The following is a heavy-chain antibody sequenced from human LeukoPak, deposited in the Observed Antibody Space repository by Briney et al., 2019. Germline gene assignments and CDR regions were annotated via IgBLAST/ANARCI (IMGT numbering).Heavy chain of an antibody. J-gene: IGHJ4*02. V-gene: IGHV3-33*01. D-gene: IGHD3-16*01. CDR1: GFTFSSHG. Sequence: PGGSLRLYCAASGFTFSSHGMHWVRQAPGKGLEWVAVIWYDGSNKYYADSVKGRFTISRDNSKNMLYLQMNSLRGEDTAVYYCARWGPDRGSDYWGQGTLLTVSS. CDR3: ARWGPDRGSDY. CDR2: IWYDGSNK.